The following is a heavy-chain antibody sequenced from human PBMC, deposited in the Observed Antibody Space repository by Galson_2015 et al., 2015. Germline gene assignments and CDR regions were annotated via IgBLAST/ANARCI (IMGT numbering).Heavy chain of an antibody. D-gene: IGHD3-22*01. CDR2: ITASGGSP. Sequence: SLRLSFAASGFTFSSYAMSGVRQAPGKGLEWVSLITASGGSPYYADSVKRRFTISRDNSTNTLYLQRNSLRAEDTAMYYCAKGVGSDFYYANDYGGQGTLVTVSS. CDR3: AKGVGSDFYYANDY. V-gene: IGHV3-23*01. J-gene: IGHJ4*02. CDR1: GFTFSSYA.